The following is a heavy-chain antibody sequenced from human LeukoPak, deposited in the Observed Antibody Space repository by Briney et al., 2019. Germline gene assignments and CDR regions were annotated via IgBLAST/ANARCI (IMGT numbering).Heavy chain of an antibody. CDR2: ISGSGGST. D-gene: IGHD3-3*01. V-gene: IGHV3-23*01. Sequence: GGSLRLSCAASGFTFSSYAMSWVRQAPGKGLEWVSAISGSGGSTYYADSVKGRFTISRDNSKNTLYLQMNSLRAEDTAVYYCASSPVLRFLEWLFEPEYGNWFDPWGQGTLVTVSS. CDR1: GFTFSSYA. CDR3: ASSPVLRFLEWLFEPEYGNWFDP. J-gene: IGHJ5*02.